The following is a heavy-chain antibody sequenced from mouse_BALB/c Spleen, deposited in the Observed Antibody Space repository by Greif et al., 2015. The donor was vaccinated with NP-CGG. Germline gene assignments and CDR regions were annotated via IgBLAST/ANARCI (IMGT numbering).Heavy chain of an antibody. Sequence: EVQLQQSGPGLVKPSQSLSLTCTVTGYSITSDYAWNWIRQFPGNKLEWMGYISYSGSTSYNPSLKSRISITRDTSKNQFFLQLNSVTTEDTATYYCAANYDYDGGYFDYWGQGTTLTVSS. J-gene: IGHJ2*01. CDR1: GYSITSDYA. CDR2: ISYSGST. CDR3: AANYDYDGGYFDY. D-gene: IGHD2-4*01. V-gene: IGHV3-2*02.